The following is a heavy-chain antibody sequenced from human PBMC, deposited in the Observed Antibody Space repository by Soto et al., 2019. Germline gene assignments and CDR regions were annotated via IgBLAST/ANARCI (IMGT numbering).Heavy chain of an antibody. CDR2: MNPNSGNT. D-gene: IGHD3-10*01. V-gene: IGHV1-8*01. J-gene: IGHJ4*02. Sequence: QVQLLQSGAEVKKPGASVKVSCKASGYTFPSYNINWVRQATGQGPERMGWMNPNSGNTGYAQKFQGRVTMTRDSSISTAYMELSSLRSEDTAVYYCAREDFYGSGSYGYWGQGTLVTVSS. CDR3: AREDFYGSGSYGY. CDR1: GYTFPSYN.